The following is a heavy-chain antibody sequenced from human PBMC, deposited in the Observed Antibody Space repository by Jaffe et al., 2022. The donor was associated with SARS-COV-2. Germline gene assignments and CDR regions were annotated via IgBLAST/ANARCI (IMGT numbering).Heavy chain of an antibody. CDR2: ISDSGSDT. CDR3: VRDLNGGKPKGPFDS. V-gene: IGHV3-23*01. CDR1: GFTFSSSA. J-gene: IGHJ4*02. D-gene: IGHD4-17*01. Sequence: EMQLLESGGGLVQPGGSLRLSCAASGFTFSSSAMSWVRQTPGKGLEWVSAISDSGSDTYYVDSVKGRFTISRDNSRNTLYVQMNSLRAEDTAVYYCVRDLNGGKPKGPFDSWGQGTLVTVSS.